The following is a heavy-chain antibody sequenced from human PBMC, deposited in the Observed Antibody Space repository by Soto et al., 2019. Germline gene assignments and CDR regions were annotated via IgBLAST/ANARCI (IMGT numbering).Heavy chain of an antibody. CDR2: IKSKTDGGAT. D-gene: IGHD6-19*01. J-gene: IGHJ4*02. Sequence: EVQLVESGGGLVEPGGSLRLSCAASGFSFNNAWMNWVRQAPGKGLEWVGRIKSKTDGGATAYAAPVKGRFTLSRDDSKTTLFLQMNTMKTEDTGVYYCCTGRGVGWTRGLDSWGQGTLVTVAS. CDR3: CTGRGVGWTRGLDS. CDR1: GFSFNNAW. V-gene: IGHV3-15*07.